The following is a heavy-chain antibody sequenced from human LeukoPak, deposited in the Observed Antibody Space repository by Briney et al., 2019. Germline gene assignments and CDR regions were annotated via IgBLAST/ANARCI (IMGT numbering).Heavy chain of an antibody. CDR1: GGSFSGYY. CDR2: INHSEST. J-gene: IGHJ5*02. CDR3: ARDRGTMVRGSRKEFDP. Sequence: SETLSLTCAVYGGSFSGYYWSWSRQPPGKGLEWIGEINHSESTNYNPSLKSRVTISVDTSKNQFSLKLSSVTAADTAVYYCARDRGTMVRGSRKEFDPWGQGTLVTVSS. D-gene: IGHD3-10*01. V-gene: IGHV4-34*01.